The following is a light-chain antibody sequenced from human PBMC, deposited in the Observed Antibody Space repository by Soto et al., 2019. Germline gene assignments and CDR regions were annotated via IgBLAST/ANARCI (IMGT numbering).Light chain of an antibody. Sequence: QSALTQPASVSGSPGQSITISCTGTSCDVGSYNLVSWYQQHPGKAPKLMIYEGSKRPSGVSNRFSGSKSGNTASLTISGLQAEDEADYYCCSYAGSSTGHVVFGGGTKVTVL. CDR3: CSYAGSSTGHVV. J-gene: IGLJ2*01. CDR1: SCDVGSYNL. CDR2: EGS. V-gene: IGLV2-23*01.